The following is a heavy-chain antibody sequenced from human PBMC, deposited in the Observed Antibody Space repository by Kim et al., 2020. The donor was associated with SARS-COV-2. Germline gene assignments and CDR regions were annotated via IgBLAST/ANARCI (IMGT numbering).Heavy chain of an antibody. Sequence: SVKVSCKASGGTFSSYAISWVRQAPGQGLEWMGRIIPILGIANYAQKFQGRVTITADKSTSTAYMELSSLRSEDTAVYYCARDGSGSLGGINAFDIWGQRKMVTVSS. D-gene: IGHD3-10*01. CDR1: GGTFSSYA. J-gene: IGHJ3*02. CDR3: ARDGSGSLGGINAFDI. V-gene: IGHV1-69*04. CDR2: IIPILGIA.